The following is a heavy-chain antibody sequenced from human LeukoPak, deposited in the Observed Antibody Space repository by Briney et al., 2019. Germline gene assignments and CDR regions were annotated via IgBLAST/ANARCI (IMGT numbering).Heavy chain of an antibody. CDR3: ARGYCSSTSCYPANDAFDI. CDR1: GGSISSGDYY. D-gene: IGHD2-2*01. J-gene: IGHJ3*02. CDR2: IYYSGST. V-gene: IGHV4-30-4*08. Sequence: SQTLSLTCTVSGGSISSGDYYWSWMRQPPGKGLDWIGYIYYSGSTYYNPSLKSRVTISVDTSKNQFSLKLSSVTAADTAVYYCARGYCSSTSCYPANDAFDIWGQGTMVTVSS.